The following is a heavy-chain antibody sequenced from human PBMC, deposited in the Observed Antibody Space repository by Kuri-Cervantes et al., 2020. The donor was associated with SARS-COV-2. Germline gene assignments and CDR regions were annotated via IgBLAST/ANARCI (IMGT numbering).Heavy chain of an antibody. D-gene: IGHD2-2*01. CDR2: IKSKTDGGKT. J-gene: IGHJ3*02. CDR1: GFTFSSYA. CDR3: TFPKYWSSTSCYGYDAFDI. Sequence: GESLKISCAASGFTFSSYAMSWVRQAPGKGLEWVGRIKSKTDGGKTEYAAPVKGRFTSSRDDSNITLYLQINSLKTEDTAVYYSTFPKYWSSTSCYGYDAFDIWGQGTMVTVSS. V-gene: IGHV3-15*01.